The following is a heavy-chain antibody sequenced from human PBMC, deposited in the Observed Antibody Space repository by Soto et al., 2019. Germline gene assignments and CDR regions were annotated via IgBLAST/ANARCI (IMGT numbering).Heavy chain of an antibody. CDR3: AKGGEVGGVLGDH. Sequence: SLRLSCAGSGFPFNNAWMTWVRQAPGQGLEWIGRITSRTYGATTDYADSVQGRLTITRDNSMNTLSMQLNSLRREDTAVYYCAKGGEVGGVLGDHWGQGTLVTVSS. D-gene: IGHD1-26*01. V-gene: IGHV3-15*01. CDR2: ITSRTYGATT. CDR1: GFPFNNAW. J-gene: IGHJ4*02.